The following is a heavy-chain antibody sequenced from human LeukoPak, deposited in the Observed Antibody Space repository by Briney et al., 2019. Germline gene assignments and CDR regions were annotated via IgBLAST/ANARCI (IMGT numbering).Heavy chain of an antibody. J-gene: IGHJ6*03. D-gene: IGHD3-10*01. CDR1: GYTFTSYD. V-gene: IGHV1-69*06. CDR3: ASEDYGSGTYTYYYYMDV. CDR2: IIPIFGTA. Sequence: SVKVSCKASGYTFTSYDINWVRQAPGQGLEWMGGIIPIFGTANYAQKFQGRVTITADKSTSTAYVELSSLRSEDTAVYYCASEDYGSGTYTYYYYMDVWGKGTTVTVSS.